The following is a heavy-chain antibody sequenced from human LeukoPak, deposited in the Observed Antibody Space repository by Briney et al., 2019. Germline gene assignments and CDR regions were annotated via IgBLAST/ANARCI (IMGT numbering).Heavy chain of an antibody. J-gene: IGHJ4*02. CDR3: ARIQLWPLHYFDY. V-gene: IGHV4-34*01. Sequence: SETLSLPCAVYGRSFSDYYWSWIRQPPGKGLEWIGEINHSGDTKCNPSLKSRVTISVDTSKNQFSLKVSSVTAADTAVYYCARIQLWPLHYFDYWGQGTLVTVSS. D-gene: IGHD5-18*01. CDR2: INHSGDT. CDR1: GRSFSDYY.